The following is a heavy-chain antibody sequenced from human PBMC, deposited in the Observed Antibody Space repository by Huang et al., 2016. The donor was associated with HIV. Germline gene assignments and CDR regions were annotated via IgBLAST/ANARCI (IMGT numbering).Heavy chain of an antibody. CDR3: ARGQLGSYGDYDVLY. CDR2: IIPMFGTP. J-gene: IGHJ4*02. D-gene: IGHD4-17*01. V-gene: IGHV1-69*13. CDR1: GGTFSKYG. Sequence: QVQLVQSGAEVKTPGSSVKVSCKASGGTFSKYGISWVRQAPGQGLEWMVGIIPMFGTPNYARKFQGRVTITADDSTSTTYVEVSSLRSEDTALYYCARGQLGSYGDYDVLYWGQGTLVTVSS.